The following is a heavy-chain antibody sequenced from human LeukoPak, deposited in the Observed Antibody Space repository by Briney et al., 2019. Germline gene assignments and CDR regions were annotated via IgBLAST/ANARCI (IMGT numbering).Heavy chain of an antibody. V-gene: IGHV1-69*06. Sequence: PVKASCKASGGTFSSYAISWVRQAPGQGLEWMGGIIPIFGTANYAQKFQGRVTITADKSTSTAYMELSSLRSEDTAVYYCASGPYYYYGMDVWGKGTTVTVSS. CDR3: ASGPYYYYGMDV. J-gene: IGHJ6*04. CDR2: IIPIFGTA. CDR1: GGTFSSYA.